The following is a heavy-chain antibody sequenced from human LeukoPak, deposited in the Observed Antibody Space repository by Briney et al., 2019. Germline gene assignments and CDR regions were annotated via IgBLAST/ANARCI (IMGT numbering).Heavy chain of an antibody. J-gene: IGHJ4*02. V-gene: IGHV3-48*04. CDR1: GFTISSYA. Sequence: PGGSLRLSCAVSGFTISSYAMSWVRQAPGKGLEWVSYISSSGSTIYYADSVKGRFTISRDNAKNSLYLQMNSLRAEDTAVYYCARDRSGHSSGWYENFDYWGQGTLVTVSS. D-gene: IGHD6-19*01. CDR2: ISSSGSTI. CDR3: ARDRSGHSSGWYENFDY.